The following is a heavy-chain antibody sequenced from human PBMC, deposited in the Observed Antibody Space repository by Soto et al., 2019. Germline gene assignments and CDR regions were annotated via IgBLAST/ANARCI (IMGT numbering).Heavy chain of an antibody. CDR3: AKEKISTSCCNWFDP. CDR1: GYIFSNYA. Sequence: ASVKVSCKASGYIFSNYAIHWVRQAPGQRLEWMGWINAGKGDTIYSQKFQDRISINRDTSASTAYMEMGRLRAEDTAVYYCAKEKISTSCCNWFDPWGQGTLVTVSS. D-gene: IGHD2-2*01. J-gene: IGHJ5*02. V-gene: IGHV1-3*01. CDR2: INAGKGDT.